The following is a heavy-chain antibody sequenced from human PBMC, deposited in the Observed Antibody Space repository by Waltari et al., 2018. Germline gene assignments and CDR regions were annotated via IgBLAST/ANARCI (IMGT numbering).Heavy chain of an antibody. CDR3: ARGIAAAGTGFDY. V-gene: IGHV4-59*01. J-gene: IGHJ4*02. Sequence: QVQLQESGPGLVKPSETLSLTCTVSGGSISSYYWSWIRQPPGKGLEWIGYIYYSGSTNYNPSRKSRVTISGDTSKNQFSLKLRSVTAADTAVYYCARGIAAAGTGFDYWGQGTLVTVSS. D-gene: IGHD6-13*01. CDR1: GGSISSYY. CDR2: IYYSGST.